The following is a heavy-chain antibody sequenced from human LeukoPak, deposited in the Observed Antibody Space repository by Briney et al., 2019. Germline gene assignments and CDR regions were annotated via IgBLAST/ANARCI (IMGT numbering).Heavy chain of an antibody. CDR1: GYTFTSYY. V-gene: IGHV1-46*01. D-gene: IGHD6-13*01. CDR2: INPSGGST. Sequence: GASVKVSCKASGYTFTSYYVHWVRQAPGQGLEWMGIINPSGGSTSYAQKFQGRVTMTRDTSTSTVYMELSSLRSEDTAVYYCAREGAAAGTISLPDYWGQGTLVTVSS. CDR3: AREGAAAGTISLPDY. J-gene: IGHJ4*02.